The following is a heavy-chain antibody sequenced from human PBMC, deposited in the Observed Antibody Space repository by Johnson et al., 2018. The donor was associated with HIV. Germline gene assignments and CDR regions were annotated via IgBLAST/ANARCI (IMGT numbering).Heavy chain of an antibody. Sequence: QVQLVESGGGVVQPGRSLRLSCAASGFKFSDFAMHWVRQIPGKGLEWVAVMSYDGREKYYADSVKGRLTISRDNSKNTLYLQMNSLRAEDTAVYYCARGDSSGEAFDIWGQGTMVTISS. CDR2: MSYDGREK. J-gene: IGHJ3*02. D-gene: IGHD3-22*01. V-gene: IGHV3-30*14. CDR1: GFKFSDFA. CDR3: ARGDSSGEAFDI.